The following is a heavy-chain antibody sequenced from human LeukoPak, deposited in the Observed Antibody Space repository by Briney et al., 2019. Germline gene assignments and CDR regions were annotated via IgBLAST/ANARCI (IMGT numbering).Heavy chain of an antibody. CDR2: IWYDGSNK. Sequence: PGGSLRLSCAASGFTFSSYGMHWVRQAPGKGLEWVAVIWYDGSNKNYVDSVKGRFTISRDNSKNTLYLQMNSLRAEDTAVYYCAREWKKSYYYDSSGYYLWPNWFDPWGQGTLVTVSS. CDR1: GFTFSSYG. V-gene: IGHV3-33*01. CDR3: AREWKKSYYYDSSGYYLWPNWFDP. J-gene: IGHJ5*02. D-gene: IGHD3-22*01.